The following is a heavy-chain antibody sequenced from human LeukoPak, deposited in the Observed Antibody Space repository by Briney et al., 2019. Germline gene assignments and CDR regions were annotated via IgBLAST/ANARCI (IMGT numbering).Heavy chain of an antibody. CDR3: AKAAYILTGYYHFDY. V-gene: IGHV3-30*02. CDR2: IRYDGSNK. D-gene: IGHD3-9*01. CDR1: GFTFSSYG. J-gene: IGHJ4*02. Sequence: GGSLRLSCAASGFTFSSYGMHWVRQAPGKGLAGVAFIRYDGSNKFYADSVRGRFTISRDNSKNTLYLQMNSLRAEDTALYYCAKAAYILTGYYHFDYWGQGTLVTVSS.